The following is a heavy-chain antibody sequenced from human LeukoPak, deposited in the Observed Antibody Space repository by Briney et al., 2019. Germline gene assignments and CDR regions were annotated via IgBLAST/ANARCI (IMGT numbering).Heavy chain of an antibody. V-gene: IGHV3-7*01. Sequence: GGSLRLSCAASGITLSSYWMSWVRQAPGKGLEWVAKIKQDGSEKYYVDSVKGRFNISRDNAKTSLYLQMNSLRAEDTAVYYCAIRNRSKKYSSSWYFDYWGQGTLVTVSS. J-gene: IGHJ4*02. CDR3: AIRNRSKKYSSSWYFDY. CDR2: IKQDGSEK. D-gene: IGHD6-13*01. CDR1: GITLSSYW.